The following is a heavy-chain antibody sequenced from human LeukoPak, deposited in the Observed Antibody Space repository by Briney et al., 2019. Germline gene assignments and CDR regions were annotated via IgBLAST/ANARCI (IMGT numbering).Heavy chain of an antibody. V-gene: IGHV4-4*07. Sequence: SETLSLTCSVSGGSINSYYWNWIRQPAGKGLEWIGRINTSGSTNYNPSLKSRVTISVDTSKNQFSLKLSSVTAADTAVYYCARSRIRYSSSPFDYWGQGTLVTVSS. J-gene: IGHJ4*02. CDR3: ARSRIRYSSSPFDY. CDR2: INTSGST. D-gene: IGHD6-13*01. CDR1: GGSINSYY.